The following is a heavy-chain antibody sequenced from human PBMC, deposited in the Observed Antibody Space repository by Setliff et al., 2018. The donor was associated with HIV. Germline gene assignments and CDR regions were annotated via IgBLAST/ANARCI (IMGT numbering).Heavy chain of an antibody. CDR1: GFTFGDYA. V-gene: IGHV3-49*04. Sequence: GGSLRLSCTASGFTFGDYAMSWVRQDTGKGLEWVGFIRSKAYGGTTEYAASVKDRFTVSRDDSKSIAYLQINSLKTEDTAVYYCTRDKGYAFDIWGQGTMVTVSS. CDR2: IRSKAYGGTT. D-gene: IGHD5-18*01. J-gene: IGHJ3*02. CDR3: TRDKGYAFDI.